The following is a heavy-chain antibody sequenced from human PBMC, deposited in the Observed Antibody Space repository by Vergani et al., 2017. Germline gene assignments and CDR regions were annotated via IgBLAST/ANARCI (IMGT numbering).Heavy chain of an antibody. J-gene: IGHJ4*02. V-gene: IGHV1-2*02. D-gene: IGHD2-15*01. CDR1: GYTFTGYY. Sequence: QVQLVQSGAEVKKPGASVKVSCKASGYTFTGYYMHWVRQAPGQGLEWMGWINPNSGGTNYAQKFQGRVTMTRDTSISTAYMELSRLRSDDTAVYYCARDRRYRSGGSCPGYYFDYWGQGTLVTVSS. CDR3: ARDRRYRSGGSCPGYYFDY. CDR2: INPNSGGT.